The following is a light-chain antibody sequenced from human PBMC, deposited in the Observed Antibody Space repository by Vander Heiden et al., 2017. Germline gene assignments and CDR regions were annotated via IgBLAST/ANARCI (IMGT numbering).Light chain of an antibody. CDR1: HSVSNY. CDR3: RQRTNWPPIFT. CDR2: DAS. J-gene: IGKJ3*01. V-gene: IGKV3-11*01. Sequence: EIVFTQSPVTMFSFPRERATLSCRASHSVSNYLPCYQQKPARAPTLLIYDASNRATGIPARCSGSGSGTNFSLTISSLEPEDFALYYCRQRTNWPPIFTFGPGTKVDFK.